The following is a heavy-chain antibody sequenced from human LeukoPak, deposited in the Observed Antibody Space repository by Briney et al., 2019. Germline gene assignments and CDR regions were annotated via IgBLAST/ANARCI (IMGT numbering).Heavy chain of an antibody. CDR1: GFTFSSYA. CDR2: ISGSGGST. CDR3: AKDRWAVAGNSFDY. V-gene: IGHV3-23*01. J-gene: IGHJ4*02. Sequence: PGGSLRLSCTASGFTFSSYAMSWVRQAPGKGLEWVSAISGSGGSTYYADSVKGRFTISRDNSKNTLYLQMYSLRAEDTAVYYCAKDRWAVAGNSFDYWGQGTLVTVSS. D-gene: IGHD6-19*01.